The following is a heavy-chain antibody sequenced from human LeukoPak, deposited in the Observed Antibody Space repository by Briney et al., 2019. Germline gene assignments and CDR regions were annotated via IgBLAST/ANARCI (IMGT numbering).Heavy chain of an antibody. J-gene: IGHJ3*02. V-gene: IGHV4-59*12. CDR3: ARDCSGGSCYGAFDI. Sequence: SETLSLTCTVSGVFITSYYWSWIRQPPGKGLEWIGYIYDSGSTYYNPSLKSRITISVDTSENRFSLKLSSVTATDTAVYYCARDCSGGSCYGAFDIWGQGTMVTVSS. CDR1: GVFITSYY. D-gene: IGHD2-15*01. CDR2: IYDSGST.